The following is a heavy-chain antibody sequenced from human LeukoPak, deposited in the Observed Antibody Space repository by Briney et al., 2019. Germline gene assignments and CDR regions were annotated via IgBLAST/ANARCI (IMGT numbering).Heavy chain of an antibody. D-gene: IGHD3-9*01. V-gene: IGHV3-23*01. Sequence: QSGASLRLSCAASGFIFSNYAMYWVRQAPGKGLEWVSAISGRSDNTYYADSVKGRFTLSRDSSENTLYLQMNSLRADDTAVYYCAKWGDYDVLTGYYVSDFWGQGTLVTVSS. J-gene: IGHJ4*02. CDR2: ISGRSDNT. CDR1: GFIFSNYA. CDR3: AKWGDYDVLTGYYVSDF.